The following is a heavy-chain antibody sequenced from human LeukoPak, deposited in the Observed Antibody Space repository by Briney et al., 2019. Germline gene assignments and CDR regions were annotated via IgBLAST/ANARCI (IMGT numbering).Heavy chain of an antibody. D-gene: IGHD5-18*01. Sequence: ASVKVSCKASGYTFTSYYMHWVRQAPGQGLEWMGIINPSGGSTSYAQKFQGRVTMTRDMSTSTVYMELSSLRAEDTAVYYCARDLDRGYNYDSLIQFDFWGQGTLFTVSS. J-gene: IGHJ4*02. CDR3: ARDLDRGYNYDSLIQFDF. CDR1: GYTFTSYY. V-gene: IGHV1-46*01. CDR2: INPSGGST.